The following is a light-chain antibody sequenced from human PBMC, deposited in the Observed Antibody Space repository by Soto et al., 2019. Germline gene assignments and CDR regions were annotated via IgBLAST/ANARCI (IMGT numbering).Light chain of an antibody. V-gene: IGKV3-15*01. CDR2: GAS. Sequence: EIVMTQSPATLSLSPGETATLSCRARQSFHSNLACFQQHPGQAPRLLIYGASSRATGIPVRFSGSGSGTEFTLTISSLQPADFAVYYCQQYTDWPWWTFGGGTKVGIK. CDR1: QSFHSN. J-gene: IGKJ4*01. CDR3: QQYTDWPWWT.